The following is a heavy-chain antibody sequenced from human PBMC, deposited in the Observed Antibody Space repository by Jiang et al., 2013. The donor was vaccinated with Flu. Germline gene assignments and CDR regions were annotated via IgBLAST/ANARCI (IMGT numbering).Heavy chain of an antibody. CDR3: ARELTAIYLDY. V-gene: IGHV4-59*01. J-gene: IGHJ4*02. Sequence: SLKSRVTISVDTSKNQFSLKLSSVTAADTAVYYCARELTAIYLDYWGQGTLVTVSS. D-gene: IGHD7-27*01.